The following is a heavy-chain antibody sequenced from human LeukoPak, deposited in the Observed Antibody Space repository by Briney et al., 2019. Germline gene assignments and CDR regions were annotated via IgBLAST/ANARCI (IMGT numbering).Heavy chain of an antibody. CDR1: GGSISSGDYY. CDR3: ARSGVDRILLRGFDY. V-gene: IGHV4-30-4*01. J-gene: IGHJ4*02. CDR2: IYYSGST. D-gene: IGHD5-12*01. Sequence: SQTLSVTCTVSGGSISSGDYYWSWIRQPPGKGLEWIGYIYYSGSTYYNPSLKSRVTISVDTSKNQFSLKLSSVTAADTAVYYCARSGVDRILLRGFDYWGQGTLVTVSS.